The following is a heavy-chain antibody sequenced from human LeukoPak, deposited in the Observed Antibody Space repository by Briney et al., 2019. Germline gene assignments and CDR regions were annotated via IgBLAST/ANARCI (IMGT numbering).Heavy chain of an antibody. D-gene: IGHD6-6*01. V-gene: IGHV3-33*01. J-gene: IGHJ5*02. CDR2: IWYDGSKK. Sequence: GGSLRLSCAASGFSFSSHGMHWVRQVPGKGLEWVAVIWYDGSKKYYADFVKGRFTISGDNFKNTMSLQMNSLRADDTAVYYCARDREAARPGWFDPWGQGTLVTVSS. CDR3: ARDREAARPGWFDP. CDR1: GFSFSSHG.